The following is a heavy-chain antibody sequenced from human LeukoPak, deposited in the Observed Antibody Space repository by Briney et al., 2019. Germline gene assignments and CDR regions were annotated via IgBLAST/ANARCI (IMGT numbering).Heavy chain of an antibody. CDR3: AKANGNWNDRLFDY. CDR1: GFTFSSYA. V-gene: IGHV3-23*01. D-gene: IGHD1-20*01. Sequence: GGSLRLSCAASGFTFSSYAMSWVRQAPGKGLGWVSAISGSGGSTYYADSVKGRFTISRDNSKNTLYLRMNSLRAEDTAVYYCAKANGNWNDRLFDYWGQGTLVTVSS. CDR2: ISGSGGST. J-gene: IGHJ4*02.